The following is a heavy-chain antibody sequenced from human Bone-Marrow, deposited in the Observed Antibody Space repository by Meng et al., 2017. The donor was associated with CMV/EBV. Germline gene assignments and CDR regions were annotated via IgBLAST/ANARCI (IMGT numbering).Heavy chain of an antibody. V-gene: IGHV3-33*06. Sequence: GESLKISCAASGFTFSSYGMHWVRQAPGKGLEWVAVIWYDGSNKYYADSVKGRFTISRDNSKNTLYLQMNSLRAEDTAVYYCAKDDEWKLLSGASDYWGQGTTVTVSS. CDR1: GFTFSSYG. J-gene: IGHJ4*03. CDR3: AKDDEWKLLSGASDY. D-gene: IGHD1-26*01. CDR2: IWYDGSNK.